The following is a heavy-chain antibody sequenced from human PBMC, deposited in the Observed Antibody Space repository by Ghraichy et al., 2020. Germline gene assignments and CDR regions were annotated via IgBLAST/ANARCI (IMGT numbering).Heavy chain of an antibody. V-gene: IGHV3-21*01. D-gene: IGHD3-10*01. CDR3: ARDEGKAMVQGVPWYFDL. CDR2: ISSSSSYI. Sequence: GGSLRLSCAASGFTFSSYSMNWVRQAPGKGLEWVSSISSSSSYIYYADSVKGRFTISRDNAKNSLYLQMNSLRAEDTAVYYCARDEGKAMVQGVPWYFDLWGRGTLVTVSS. J-gene: IGHJ2*01. CDR1: GFTFSSYS.